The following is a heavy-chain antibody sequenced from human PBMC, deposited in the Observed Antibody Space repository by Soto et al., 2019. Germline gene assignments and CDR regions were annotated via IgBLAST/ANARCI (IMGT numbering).Heavy chain of an antibody. J-gene: IGHJ4*02. D-gene: IGHD3-10*01. CDR3: ASVGAVPNHRFDY. CDR1: GGSFSGYC. V-gene: IGHV4-34*01. Sequence: WETLSRTCAVYGGSFSGYCWSCIRQPPWKGLEWVGEINHSGSTNYTPSLKSRVTISVDTYKTQFSLKLSSVTAADTAVYYCASVGAVPNHRFDYWGKGTTVTVSS. CDR2: INHSGST.